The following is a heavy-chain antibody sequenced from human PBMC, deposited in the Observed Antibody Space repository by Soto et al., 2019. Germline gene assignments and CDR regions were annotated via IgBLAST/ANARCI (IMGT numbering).Heavy chain of an antibody. CDR3: GRLEGLATISYYFDY. J-gene: IGHJ4*02. CDR1: DDSINSDKYY. Sequence: SETLSLTCSVSDDSINSDKYYWGWIRQPPGKGLEWIGSVYYRGNAYYNPSLQSRVTISVDKSKSQFSLKLMSLSAADTAVYYCGRLEGLATISYYFDYWGQGAPVTVSS. CDR2: VYYRGNA. D-gene: IGHD3-9*01. V-gene: IGHV4-39*01.